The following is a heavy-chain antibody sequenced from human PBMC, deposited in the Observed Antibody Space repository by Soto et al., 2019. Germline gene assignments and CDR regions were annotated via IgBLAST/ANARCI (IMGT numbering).Heavy chain of an antibody. V-gene: IGHV4-39*01. CDR2: IFYSRNT. D-gene: IGHD2-15*01. Sequence: SEPLSLTCTVSGYSISSSIYYWGWIRQPPGKGLESIGSIFYSRNTYYNPSLKSRVTISVDTSKNQFSLNLSSVTAADTAEYYCARGSDIPTYYYGMDVWGQGTTVTVSS. J-gene: IGHJ6*02. CDR1: GYSISSSIYY. CDR3: ARGSDIPTYYYGMDV.